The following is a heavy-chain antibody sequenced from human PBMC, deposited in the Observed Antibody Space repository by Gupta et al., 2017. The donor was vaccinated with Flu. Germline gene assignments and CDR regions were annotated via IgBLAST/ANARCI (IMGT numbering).Heavy chain of an antibody. V-gene: IGHV1-2*02. CDR3: ARDLSRDYNKKHYAIRGIDY. Sequence: GYYMHWVRQAPGQGLEWMGWINPNSGGTNYAQKFQGRVTMTRDTSISTAYMELSRLRSDDTAVYYCARDLSRDYNKKHYAIRGIDYWGQGTLVTVSS. CDR2: INPNSGGT. D-gene: IGHD2-8*01. J-gene: IGHJ4*02. CDR1: GYY.